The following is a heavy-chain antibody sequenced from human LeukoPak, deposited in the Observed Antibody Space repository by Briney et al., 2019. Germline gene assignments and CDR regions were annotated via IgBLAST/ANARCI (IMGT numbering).Heavy chain of an antibody. Sequence: GGSLILSCAASGFTFSSYGMHWVRQAPGKGLEWVAFIRYDGSNKYYADSVKGRFTISRDNSKNTLYLQMNSLRAEDTAVYYCAKDGTIVVVPAAHFDYWGQGTLVTVSS. J-gene: IGHJ4*02. CDR2: IRYDGSNK. V-gene: IGHV3-30*02. CDR1: GFTFSSYG. D-gene: IGHD2-2*01. CDR3: AKDGTIVVVPAAHFDY.